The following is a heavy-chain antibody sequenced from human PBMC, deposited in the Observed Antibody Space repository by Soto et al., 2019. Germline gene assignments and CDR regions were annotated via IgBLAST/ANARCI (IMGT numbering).Heavy chain of an antibody. CDR2: ISAYNGNT. D-gene: IGHD5-18*01. CDR1: GYTFTSYG. J-gene: IGHJ6*02. V-gene: IGHV1-18*04. CDR3: ARANLRQIWSSEIYYGMDV. Sequence: SVKVSFKASGYTFTSYGISWVRQAPVQGLEWMGWISAYNGNTNYAQKLQGRVTMTTDTSTSTAYMELRSLRSDDTAVYYCARANLRQIWSSEIYYGMDVWGQGTKVTVYS.